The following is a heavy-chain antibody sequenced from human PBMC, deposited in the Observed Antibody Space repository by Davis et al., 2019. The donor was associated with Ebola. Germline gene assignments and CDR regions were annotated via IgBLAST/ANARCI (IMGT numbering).Heavy chain of an antibody. CDR1: GFTFSRTW. V-gene: IGHV3-74*01. J-gene: IGHJ4*02. Sequence: PGGSLRLSCAASGFTFSRTWMHWVRQAPGKGLEWVSSISIGGERTYYADSVKGRFTVSRDNAQNTLYLQMNSLTAEDTAVYYCSRDVQFEFYDYWGQGTLVTVSS. CDR3: SRDVQFEFYDY. CDR2: ISIGGERT. D-gene: IGHD3-10*01.